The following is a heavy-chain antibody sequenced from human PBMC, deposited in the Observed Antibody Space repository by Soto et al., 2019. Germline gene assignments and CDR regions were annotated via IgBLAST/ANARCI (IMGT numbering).Heavy chain of an antibody. V-gene: IGHV3-23*01. CDR3: AKAYFDILTGYFGDY. CDR2: MSNSGSRT. D-gene: IGHD3-9*01. J-gene: IGHJ4*02. CDR1: GFTFSNYA. Sequence: GGSLRLSCAASGFTFSNYAMSWVRQAPGKGLEWVSGMSNSGSRTYYADSVKGRFIISRDNSKNTLYLQMNSLRPEDTAVYYCAKAYFDILTGYFGDYWGQGTLVTVSS.